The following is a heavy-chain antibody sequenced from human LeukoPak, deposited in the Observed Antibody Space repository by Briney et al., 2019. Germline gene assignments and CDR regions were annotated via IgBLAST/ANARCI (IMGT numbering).Heavy chain of an antibody. V-gene: IGHV4-34*01. CDR1: GGSFSGYY. J-gene: IGHJ3*02. D-gene: IGHD3-10*01. CDR2: INHSGST. Sequence: PSETLSLTCAVYGGSFSGYYWSWIRQPPGKGLEWIGEINHSGSTNYNPSLKSRVTISVDTSKNQFSLKLSSVTAADTAVYYCARLRGKDAFDIWGQGTMVTVSS. CDR3: ARLRGKDAFDI.